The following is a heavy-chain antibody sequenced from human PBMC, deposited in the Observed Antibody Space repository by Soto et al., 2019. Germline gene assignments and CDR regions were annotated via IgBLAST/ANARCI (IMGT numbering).Heavy chain of an antibody. V-gene: IGHV1-58*01. CDR2: IVVGSGNT. J-gene: IGHJ3*01. CDR1: GFTFTSSA. CDR3: AANSVYWTLILPTGPRSFVF. D-gene: IGHD2-8*01. Sequence: GASVKVSCKASGFTFTSSAVQWVRQARGQRLEWIGWIVVGSGNTNYAQKFQERVTITRDMSTSTAYMELSSLRSEDTAVYYCAANSVYWTLILPTGPRSFVFRGPGTMVTGSS.